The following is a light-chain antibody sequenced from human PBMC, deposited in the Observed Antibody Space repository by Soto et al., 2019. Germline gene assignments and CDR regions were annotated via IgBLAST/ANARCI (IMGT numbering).Light chain of an antibody. CDR2: EVS. Sequence: QSVLTQPASVSGSPGQSITISCTGSSSDLGGYNLVSWYQQHPGKAPKLMVYEVSNRPSGVSNRFSGSKSGNTASLTISGLQAEDEADYYCSSYTTSTTLAYVFGTGTKLTVL. CDR1: SSDLGGYNL. V-gene: IGLV2-14*01. J-gene: IGLJ1*01. CDR3: SSYTTSTTLAYV.